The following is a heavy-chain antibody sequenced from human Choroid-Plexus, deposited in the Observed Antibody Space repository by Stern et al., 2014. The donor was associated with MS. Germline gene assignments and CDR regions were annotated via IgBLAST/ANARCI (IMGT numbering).Heavy chain of an antibody. Sequence: VESGRPLRLSCVASGFTFGSCAIHWVRQAPGKGLEWVAGVSYDGSNKYYADSVKGRFTISRDNSQNTLYMQMSSLRPEDTAVYYCAKDRQYLTYFFDHWGQGSLVTVSS. V-gene: IGHV3-30*18. J-gene: IGHJ5*02. D-gene: IGHD2/OR15-2a*01. CDR1: GFTFGSCA. CDR2: VSYDGSNK. CDR3: AKDRQYLTYFFDH.